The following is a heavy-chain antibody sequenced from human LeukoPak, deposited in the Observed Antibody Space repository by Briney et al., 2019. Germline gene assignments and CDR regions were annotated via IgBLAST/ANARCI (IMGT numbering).Heavy chain of an antibody. CDR2: IYYSGST. CDR1: GGSISSGDYY. J-gene: IGHJ4*02. V-gene: IGHV4-30-4*01. D-gene: IGHD3-22*01. Sequence: SQTLSLTCTVSGGSISSGDYYWSWIRQPPGKGLEWIGYIYYSGSTYYNPSLKRRVTISVDTSKIQFSLKLSSVTAADTAVYYCARVDADTKGLDYWGQGTLVTVSS. CDR3: ARVDADTKGLDY.